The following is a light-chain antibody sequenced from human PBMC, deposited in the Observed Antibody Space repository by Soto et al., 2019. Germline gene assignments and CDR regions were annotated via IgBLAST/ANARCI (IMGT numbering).Light chain of an antibody. CDR1: QSVSNY. V-gene: IGKV3-11*01. CDR2: HAS. Sequence: VLTQSPATLSLSPGERATLSCRASQSVSNYLAWYQQRPGQAPRLLIYHASTRATGIPARFSGSGSGTDFTLTISRLEPEDFAVYYCQQRHQLRTFGGGTKVEI. J-gene: IGKJ4*01. CDR3: QQRHQLRT.